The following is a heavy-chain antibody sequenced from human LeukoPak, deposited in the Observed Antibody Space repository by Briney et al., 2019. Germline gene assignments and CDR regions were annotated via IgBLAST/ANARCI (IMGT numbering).Heavy chain of an antibody. CDR3: AKDHVNAGRLDY. CDR1: GLIFSNFA. Sequence: GGSLRLSCEVSGLIFSNFAMAWVRQAPGKGLEWVSLITGTSGRTYYAASVKGRFTISRGNSKNTVYLQMDNLRAEDTALYYCAKDHVNAGRLDYWGQGTPVTVSS. CDR2: ITGTSGRT. V-gene: IGHV3-23*01. D-gene: IGHD6-13*01. J-gene: IGHJ4*02.